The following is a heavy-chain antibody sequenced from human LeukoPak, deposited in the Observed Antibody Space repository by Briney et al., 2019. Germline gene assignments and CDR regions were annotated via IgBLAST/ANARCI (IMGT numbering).Heavy chain of an antibody. J-gene: IGHJ4*02. Sequence: GGSLRLSCAASGFTFDDYAMHWVRQAPGKGLEWVSGISWNSGSIGYADSVKGRFTISRDNAKNSLYLQMNSLRAEDTALYYCAKAALVLRYFDWLDYWGQGTLVTVSS. CDR1: GFTFDDYA. CDR2: ISWNSGSI. V-gene: IGHV3-9*01. D-gene: IGHD3-9*01. CDR3: AKAALVLRYFDWLDY.